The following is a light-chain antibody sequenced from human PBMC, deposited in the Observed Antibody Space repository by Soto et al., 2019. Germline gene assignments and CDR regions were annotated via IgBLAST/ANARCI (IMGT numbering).Light chain of an antibody. J-gene: IGLJ2*01. CDR2: GNG. CDR1: SCNIGAGYD. Sequence: QSVLTQQPSVSGAPGQRVTISCTGSSCNIGAGYDVHWYQQLPGTAPKLLIYGNGNRPSGVPDRFSGSKSGTSASLAITGLQAEDEADYYCQSYDSSLSGYVVFGVGTKLTVL. V-gene: IGLV1-40*01. CDR3: QSYDSSLSGYVV.